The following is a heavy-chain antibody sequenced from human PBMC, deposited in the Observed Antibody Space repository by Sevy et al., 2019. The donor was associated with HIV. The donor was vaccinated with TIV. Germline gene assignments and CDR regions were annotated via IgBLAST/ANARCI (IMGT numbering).Heavy chain of an antibody. Sequence: VSVKVSCKASGYTFTHNDIVWVRQATGQGLEWMGGMNPNSADTGYAQRFQGRVTLTKDTSRTTAYMELSRLRSEDTAVYYCARVSSCGGDCYYFDIWGQGTLVTVSS. D-gene: IGHD2-21*02. V-gene: IGHV1-8*01. CDR3: ARVSSCGGDCYYFDI. CDR1: GYTFTHND. CDR2: MNPNSADT. J-gene: IGHJ4*02.